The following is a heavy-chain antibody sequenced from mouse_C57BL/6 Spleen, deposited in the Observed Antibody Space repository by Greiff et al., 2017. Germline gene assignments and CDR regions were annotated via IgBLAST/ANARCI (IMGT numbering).Heavy chain of an antibody. V-gene: IGHV1-72*01. J-gene: IGHJ2*01. D-gene: IGHD1-1*01. CDR2: IDPTSGGT. CDR1: GYTFTSYW. Sequence: QVQLQQSGAELVKPGASVKLSCKASGYTFTSYWMHWVKQRPGRGLEWIGRIDPTSGGTKYAQKFQSKATLTVDKPSSTAYMQLSSLTTEDSAVXYCAFIPTVVVDYWGQGTTLTVSS. CDR3: AFIPTVVVDY.